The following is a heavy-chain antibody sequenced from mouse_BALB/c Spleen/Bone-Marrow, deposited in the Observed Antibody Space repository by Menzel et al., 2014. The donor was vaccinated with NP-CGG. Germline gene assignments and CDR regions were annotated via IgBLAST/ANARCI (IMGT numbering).Heavy chain of an antibody. Sequence: VQLQQSGGGLVQPGGSLKLSCAASGFDFSRYWMSWVRPAPGKGLEWIGEINPDSSTINYTPSLKDKFIISRDNAKSTLYLQMSKVRSEDTALYYCAKANWDVSGYFDVWGAGTTVTVSS. CDR1: GFDFSRYW. CDR2: INPDSSTI. D-gene: IGHD4-1*01. CDR3: AKANWDVSGYFDV. J-gene: IGHJ1*01. V-gene: IGHV4-1*02.